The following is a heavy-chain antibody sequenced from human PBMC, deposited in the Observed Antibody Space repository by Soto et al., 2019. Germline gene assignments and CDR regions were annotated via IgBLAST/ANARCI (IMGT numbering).Heavy chain of an antibody. CDR3: AKAPGYYDSSGYYFDY. D-gene: IGHD3-22*01. CDR1: GFTFSSYA. Sequence: AGGSLRLSCAASGFTFSSYAMSWVRQAPGKGLEWVSAISGSGGSTYYADSVKGRFTISRDNSKNTLYLQMNSLRAEDTAVYYCAKAPGYYDSSGYYFDYWGQGTLVTVSS. CDR2: ISGSGGST. V-gene: IGHV3-23*01. J-gene: IGHJ4*02.